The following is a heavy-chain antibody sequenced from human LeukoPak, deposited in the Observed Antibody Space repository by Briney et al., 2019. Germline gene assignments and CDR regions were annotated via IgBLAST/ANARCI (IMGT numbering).Heavy chain of an antibody. V-gene: IGHV1-18*01. CDR3: ARDWSMTTTNWFDP. D-gene: IGHD4-11*01. CDR1: GYTFTSYG. Sequence: ASEKVSCKASGYTFTSYGISWVRQAPGQGLEWMGWISAYNGNTNYAQKLQGRVTMTTDTSTSTAYMELRSLRSDDTAVYYCARDWSMTTTNWFDPWGQGTLVTVPS. J-gene: IGHJ5*02. CDR2: ISAYNGNT.